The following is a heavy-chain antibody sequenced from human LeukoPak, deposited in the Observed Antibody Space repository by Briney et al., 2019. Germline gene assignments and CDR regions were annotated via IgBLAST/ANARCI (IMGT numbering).Heavy chain of an antibody. V-gene: IGHV3-43*02. CDR1: GFMFDDYA. J-gene: IGHJ4*02. D-gene: IGHD5-24*01. Sequence: GGALRLSCAASGFMFDDYAMHWVRQVPGKGLEWVSLISGDGVSMIYADFVKGRFTISRDNNNDSLSLQMNRLTTEDTAYYYCAREQFSHTSNYFDTWGQGILVTVPS. CDR2: ISGDGVSM. CDR3: AREQFSHTSNYFDT.